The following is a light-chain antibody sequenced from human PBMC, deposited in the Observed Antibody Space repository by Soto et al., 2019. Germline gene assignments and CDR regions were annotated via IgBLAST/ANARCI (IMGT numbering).Light chain of an antibody. CDR3: QQYASAPFS. J-gene: IGKJ3*01. CDR2: DAS. V-gene: IGKV3-20*01. Sequence: IVLAQTPSTLSLSPGERAPPSRTASQSVSSNYLAWYQQKLGQAPRLLIYDASNRATGIPDRFSGSASETDFTLTINRLEPEDSAVYYCQQYASAPFSLGPGTKVEIK. CDR1: QSVSSNY.